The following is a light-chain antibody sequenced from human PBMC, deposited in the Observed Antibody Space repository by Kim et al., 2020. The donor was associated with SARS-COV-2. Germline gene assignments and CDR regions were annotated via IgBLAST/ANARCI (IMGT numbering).Light chain of an antibody. J-gene: IGKJ2*02. CDR2: AAA. CDR1: QGISSH. Sequence: SASLGDRVTITCRASQGISSHLAWYQKKPGKAPKVLIYAAATLQSGVPTRFSGSGSGTEFTLTISSLQPEDFATYYCQQLNSYPRTFGQGTKLEIK. V-gene: IGKV1-9*01. CDR3: QQLNSYPRT.